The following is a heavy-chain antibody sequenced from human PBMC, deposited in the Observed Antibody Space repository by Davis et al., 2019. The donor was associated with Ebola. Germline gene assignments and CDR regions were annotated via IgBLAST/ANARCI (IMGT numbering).Heavy chain of an antibody. V-gene: IGHV3-23*01. CDR2: ITGSGSTI. D-gene: IGHD5-18*01. Sequence: PGGSLRLSCAASGFTFSSYWMSWIRQAPGKGLEWVSYITGSGSTIYYADSVKGRFTISRDNSKNTLYLQMNSLRAEDTAVYYCAKDRGYSYGYVQEYWGQGTLVTVSS. J-gene: IGHJ4*02. CDR3: AKDRGYSYGYVQEY. CDR1: GFTFSSYW.